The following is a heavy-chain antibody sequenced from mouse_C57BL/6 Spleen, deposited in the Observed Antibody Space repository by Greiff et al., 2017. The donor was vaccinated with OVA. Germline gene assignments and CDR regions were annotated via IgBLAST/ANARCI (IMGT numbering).Heavy chain of an antibody. V-gene: IGHV1-52*01. D-gene: IGHD4-1*01. J-gene: IGHJ3*01. CDR3: AREVGRGWFAY. Sequence: QVQLKQPGAELVRPGSSVKLSCKASGYTFTSYWMHWVKQRPIQGLEWIGNIDPSDSETHYNQKFKDKATLTVDKSSSTAYMQLSSLTSEDSAVYYCAREVGRGWFAYWGQGTLVTVSA. CDR2: IDPSDSET. CDR1: GYTFTSYW.